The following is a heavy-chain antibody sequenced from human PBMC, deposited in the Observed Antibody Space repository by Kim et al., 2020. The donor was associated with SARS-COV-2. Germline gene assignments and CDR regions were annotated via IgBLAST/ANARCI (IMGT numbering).Heavy chain of an antibody. D-gene: IGHD1-26*01. Sequence: GGSLRLSCAASGFTFSSYSMNWVRQAPGKGLEWVSYISSSSSTIYYADSVKGRFTISRDNAKNSLYLQMNSLRAEDTAVYYCARLVGADYWGQGTLVTVSS. CDR1: GFTFSSYS. V-gene: IGHV3-48*04. CDR3: ARLVGADY. J-gene: IGHJ4*02. CDR2: ISSSSSTI.